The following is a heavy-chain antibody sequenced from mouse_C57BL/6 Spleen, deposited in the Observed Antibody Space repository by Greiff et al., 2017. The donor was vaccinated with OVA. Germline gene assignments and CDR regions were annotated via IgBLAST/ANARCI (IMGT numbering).Heavy chain of an antibody. Sequence: EVKLMESGGGLVKPGGSLKLSCAASGFTFSSYAMSWVRQTPEKRLEWVATISDGGSYTYYPDNVKGRFTISRDNAKNNLYLQMSHLKSEDTAMYYCARERDYYDYGGDYYYAMDYWGQGTSVTVSS. CDR2: ISDGGSYT. CDR1: GFTFSSYA. D-gene: IGHD2-4*01. V-gene: IGHV5-4*01. J-gene: IGHJ4*01. CDR3: ARERDYYDYGGDYYYAMDY.